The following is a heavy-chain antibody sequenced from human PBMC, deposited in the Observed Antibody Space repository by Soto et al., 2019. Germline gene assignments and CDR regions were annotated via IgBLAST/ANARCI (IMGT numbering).Heavy chain of an antibody. J-gene: IGHJ4*02. CDR3: ARDRVEGYSGSYSGDY. CDR1: GGTFSSYA. V-gene: IGHV1-69*01. Sequence: QVQLVQSGAEVKKPGSSVKVSCKASGGTFSSYAISWVRQAPGQGLEWMGGIIPIFGTANYAQKFQGRVTITADESTSTADMELSSLRSEDTAVYYCARDRVEGYSGSYSGDYWGQGTLVTVSS. D-gene: IGHD1-26*01. CDR2: IIPIFGTA.